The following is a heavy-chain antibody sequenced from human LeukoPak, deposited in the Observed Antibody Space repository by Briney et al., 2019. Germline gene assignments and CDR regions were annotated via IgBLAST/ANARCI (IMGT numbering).Heavy chain of an antibody. V-gene: IGHV1-2*02. CDR3: ARAGVRYYYDSSGYYLDFDF. CDR1: GYTFSGYY. J-gene: IGHJ4*02. CDR2: INAGSGGT. Sequence: GSVKVSCKTSGYTFSGYYMRWVRQAPGQGLEWVAWINAGSGGTYYAETVKGRVTMTRDTSMTTVYMELSSLRADDTAVYYCARAGVRYYYDSSGYYLDFDFWGQGTLVTVSS. D-gene: IGHD3-22*01.